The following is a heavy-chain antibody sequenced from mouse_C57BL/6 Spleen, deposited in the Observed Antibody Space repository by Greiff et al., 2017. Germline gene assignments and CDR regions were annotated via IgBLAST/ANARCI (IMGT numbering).Heavy chain of an antibody. CDR3: ARRSCDSYAMDY. V-gene: IGHV1-22*01. J-gene: IGHJ4*01. CDR2: IKPNNGGT. Sequence: VHLQQPGPELVKPGASVKLSCKASGYTFTNYYMHWVKQSPGQGLEWIGYIKPNNGGTNYNQKFKGKATLTVDKSSSTAYMELRSLTSEDSAVYYCARRSCDSYAMDYWGQGTSVTVSS. CDR1: GYTFTNYY.